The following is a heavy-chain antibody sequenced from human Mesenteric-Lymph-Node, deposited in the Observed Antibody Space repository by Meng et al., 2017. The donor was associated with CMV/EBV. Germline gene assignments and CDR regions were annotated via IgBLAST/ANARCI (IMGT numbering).Heavy chain of an antibody. CDR3: ARADTAMDREDY. CDR2: LYHSGAA. D-gene: IGHD5-18*01. V-gene: IGHV4-30-2*01. CDR1: GDSISSGSYS. Sequence: AVSGDSISSGSYSWTRIRQPPGRGLEFIGYLYHSGAANYNPSLKSRVTISVDTSKNQFSLKLSSVTAADTAVYYCARADTAMDREDYWGQGTLVTVSS. J-gene: IGHJ4*02.